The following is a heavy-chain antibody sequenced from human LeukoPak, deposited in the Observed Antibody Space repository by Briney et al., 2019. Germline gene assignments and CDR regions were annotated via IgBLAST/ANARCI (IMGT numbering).Heavy chain of an antibody. CDR1: GFTFSNHC. CDR2: IKQDGIEK. D-gene: IGHD3-22*01. Sequence: GGSLRLSCAASGFTFSNHCMTWIRQAPGRGLEWVANIKQDGIEKYYADSVEGRFTVSRDTTKKTLFLQMQTLRAEDTAVYYCARGSSGYYCDHFQTSGQGAPVTVSS. V-gene: IGHV3-7*01. CDR3: ARGSSGYYCDHFQT. J-gene: IGHJ1*01.